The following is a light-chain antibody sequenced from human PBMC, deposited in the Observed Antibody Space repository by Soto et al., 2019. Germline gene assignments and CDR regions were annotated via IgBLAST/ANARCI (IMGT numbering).Light chain of an antibody. CDR1: QSVAKNY. CDR3: QQYATAPLT. Sequence: EIVLTQSPGTLSLSPGERATLSCRASQSVAKNYLAWYQQKPGQAPRLLIHGASSRATGIPDRFSGSGSGTDFTLPISRLEPEDFALFYCQQYATAPLTFGGGTKVEMK. J-gene: IGKJ4*01. CDR2: GAS. V-gene: IGKV3-20*01.